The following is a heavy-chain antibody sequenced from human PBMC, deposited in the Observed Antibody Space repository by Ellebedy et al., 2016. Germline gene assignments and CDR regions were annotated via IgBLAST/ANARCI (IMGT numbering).Heavy chain of an antibody. V-gene: IGHV3-21*01. Sequence: GESLKISXAASGFTFSTYALNWVRQAPGMGLEWVSSINSRSSYIYYADSVKGRFTISRDNAKNLMYLEMNSLTVEDTAVYYCARLLEYGFGPFDYWGQGAQVFVSS. CDR1: GFTFSTYA. CDR2: INSRSSYI. J-gene: IGHJ4*02. D-gene: IGHD3-10*01. CDR3: ARLLEYGFGPFDY.